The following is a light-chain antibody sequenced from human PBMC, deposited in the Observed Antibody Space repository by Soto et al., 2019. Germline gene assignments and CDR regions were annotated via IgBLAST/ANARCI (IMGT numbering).Light chain of an antibody. CDR1: QSLLHSNGYNY. J-gene: IGKJ1*01. V-gene: IGKV2-28*01. CDR2: SVS. Sequence: YPLSLPVTPGEPASISCRSSQSLLHSNGYNYLDWYLQKPGQSPQLLIYSVSNRASGVPDRFSGSGSGTDFTLKISRVEAEDVGVYFCMQALQSPWTFGQGTKVDIK. CDR3: MQALQSPWT.